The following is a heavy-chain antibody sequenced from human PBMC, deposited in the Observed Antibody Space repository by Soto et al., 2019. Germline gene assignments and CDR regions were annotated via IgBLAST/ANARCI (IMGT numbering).Heavy chain of an antibody. D-gene: IGHD3-3*01. CDR2: IKSKTDGGTT. J-gene: IGHJ6*02. Sequence: PGGSLRLSCAASGFTFSNACMNWVRQAPGKGLEWVGRIKSKTDGGTTDYAAPVKGRFTISRDDSKNTLYLQMNSLKTEDTAVYYCTTQPVTSYDFWSGSYYGMDVWGQGTTVTVSS. V-gene: IGHV3-15*07. CDR1: GFTFSNAC. CDR3: TTQPVTSYDFWSGSYYGMDV.